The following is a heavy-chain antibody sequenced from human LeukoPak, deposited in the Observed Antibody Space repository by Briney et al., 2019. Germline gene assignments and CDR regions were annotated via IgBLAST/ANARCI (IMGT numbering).Heavy chain of an antibody. V-gene: IGHV3-7*01. J-gene: IGHJ4*02. CDR3: VTKEPSTSGWSY. Sequence: GGSLRLSCAASGFTVSSNYMSWVRQAPGKGLEWVANIKEDGSEKNYVDSVKGRFTISRDNAENSVYLQMNDLRAEDTGVYYCVTKEPSTSGWSYWGQGTLVTVSS. D-gene: IGHD6-19*01. CDR2: IKEDGSEK. CDR1: GFTVSSNY.